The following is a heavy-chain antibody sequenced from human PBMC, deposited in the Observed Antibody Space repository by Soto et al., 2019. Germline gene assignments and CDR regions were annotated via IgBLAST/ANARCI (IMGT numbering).Heavy chain of an antibody. J-gene: IGHJ4*02. D-gene: IGHD3-16*02. V-gene: IGHV3-74*01. CDR2: INSDGSIT. CDR1: GFTFSSYW. Sequence: GGSLRLSCAAPGFTFSSYWMHWVRQVPEKGLVWVSRINSDGSITNYADAVKGRFTISRDNVKNTLYLQMNSLRAEDTAVYYCVRYPRSVGGSYRPDYWGQGTLVTVSS. CDR3: VRYPRSVGGSYRPDY.